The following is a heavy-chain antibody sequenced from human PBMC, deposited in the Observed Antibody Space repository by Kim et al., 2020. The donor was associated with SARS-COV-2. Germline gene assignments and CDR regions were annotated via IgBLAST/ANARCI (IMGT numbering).Heavy chain of an antibody. V-gene: IGHV3-23*01. D-gene: IGHD3-10*01. J-gene: IGHJ4*02. CDR3: AKRYYFDSGNFDY. Sequence: YADSLKGRFTISRDNSENTLYLQMNSLRAEDTAVYYCAKRYYFDSGNFDYWGQGTLVTVSS.